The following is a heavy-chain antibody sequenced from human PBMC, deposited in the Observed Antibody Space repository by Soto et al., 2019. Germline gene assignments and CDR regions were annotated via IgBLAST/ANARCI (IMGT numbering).Heavy chain of an antibody. J-gene: IGHJ5*02. CDR2: ISGSGGST. CDR1: GFTFGSYA. D-gene: IGHD1-26*01. CDR3: AKRGIIVGATPMAWFDP. V-gene: IGHV3-23*01. Sequence: EVQLLESGGGLVQPGGSLRLSCAASGFTFGSYAMSWVRQAPGKGLEWVSAISGSGGSTYYADSVKGRFTISRDNSKNTLYLQMNSLRAEDTAVYYCAKRGIIVGATPMAWFDPWGQGTLVTVSS.